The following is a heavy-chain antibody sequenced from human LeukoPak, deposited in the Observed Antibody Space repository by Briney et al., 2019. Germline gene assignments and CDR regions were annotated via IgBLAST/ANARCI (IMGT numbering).Heavy chain of an antibody. CDR3: AKGYSGSYYVLDY. J-gene: IGHJ4*02. V-gene: IGHV3-33*06. CDR2: IWYDGSNK. D-gene: IGHD1-26*01. CDR1: GFTFSSYG. Sequence: GGSLRLSCAASGFTFSSYGMHWVRQAPGQGLEWVAVIWYDGSNKYYAESVKGRFTISRDNSKNTLYLQMNSLRAEDTAVYYCAKGYSGSYYVLDYWGQGTLVTVSS.